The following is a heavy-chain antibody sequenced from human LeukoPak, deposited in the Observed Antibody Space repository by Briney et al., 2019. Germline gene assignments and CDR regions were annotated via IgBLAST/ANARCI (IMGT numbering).Heavy chain of an antibody. Sequence: SETLSLTCTVSGGSISSYYWSWIRQPAGKTLEWIGRIYTSGSTNYNPSLKSRVTMSVDTSKNQFSLKLSSVTAADTAVYYCTRGSIAYYYMDVWGKGTTVTISS. V-gene: IGHV4-4*07. CDR3: TRGSIAYYYMDV. D-gene: IGHD3-22*01. J-gene: IGHJ6*03. CDR1: GGSISSYY. CDR2: IYTSGST.